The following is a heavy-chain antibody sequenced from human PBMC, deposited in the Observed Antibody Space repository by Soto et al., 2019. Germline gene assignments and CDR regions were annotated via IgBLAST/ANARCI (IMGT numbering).Heavy chain of an antibody. CDR3: AHRQEVTSYYFGY. D-gene: IGHD2-21*02. CDR1: GLSVSSRGVG. J-gene: IGHJ4*02. Sequence: QITLKESGPTLLKPTQTLTLTCTLSGLSVSSRGVGVCWVRQPQGKALEWLALIYWDDDKRFSPYLKSRLTITKDSSKNQVVLTMTNMDPVDTGTYYCAHRQEVTSYYFGYWGQGNLVTVSS. V-gene: IGHV2-5*02. CDR2: IYWDDDK.